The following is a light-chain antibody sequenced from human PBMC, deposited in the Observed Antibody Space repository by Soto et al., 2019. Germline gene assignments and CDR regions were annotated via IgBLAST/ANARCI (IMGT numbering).Light chain of an antibody. J-gene: IGLJ1*01. CDR3: PSHTTTSIYV. CDR2: DVT. Sequence: ALTQPASVSGSPGQSITISCTGTSSDVGGYNYVSWYQQHPGKAPKLMIYDVTNRPSGVSNRFSGSKSGNTASLTISGRQAEDEAAYYCPSHTTTSIYVFGTGTKLTAL. V-gene: IGLV2-14*01. CDR1: SSDVGGYNY.